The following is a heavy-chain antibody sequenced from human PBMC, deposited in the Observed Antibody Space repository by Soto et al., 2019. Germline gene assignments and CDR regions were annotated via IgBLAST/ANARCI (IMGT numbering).Heavy chain of an antibody. V-gene: IGHV4-61*01. J-gene: IGHJ4*02. CDR1: GDSASSGSYY. CDR2: IYYTGSS. CDR3: ARVEERDEGNYYFDY. Sequence: SETLSLTCTVSGDSASSGSYYWSWIRQPPGKRLEWIGYIYYTGSSNYNPSLKSRITISVDRSKNQFSLKLSSVTAADTAVYYCARVEERDEGNYYFDYWAQGTLVTVSA.